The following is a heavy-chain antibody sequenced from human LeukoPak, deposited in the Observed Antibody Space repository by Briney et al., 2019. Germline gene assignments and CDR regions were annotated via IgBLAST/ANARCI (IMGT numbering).Heavy chain of an antibody. D-gene: IGHD3-16*01. CDR2: IYYTGSP. CDR3: ARRLRAESDASPDNWIGP. V-gene: IGHV4-59*08. Sequence: SETLSLTCTVSGGSISNSFWNWIRQPPGKGLEWIGHIYYTGSPRYNPSLTSRVTISVDTSSNQISLTLHSVTAADTAVYYCARRLRAESDASPDNWIGPWGQGALVTVSS. CDR1: GGSISNSF. J-gene: IGHJ5*02.